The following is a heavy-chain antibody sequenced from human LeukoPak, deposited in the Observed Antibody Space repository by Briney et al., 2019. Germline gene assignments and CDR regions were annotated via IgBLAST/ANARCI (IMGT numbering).Heavy chain of an antibody. CDR3: ARDRPKHRIAVAGTENAFDI. Sequence: ASVKVSCKAFGYTFTSNYMHWVRQAPGQGPEWMGVISPSGGSTTYAQKFQGRVTLTRDMSTSTDYLELSSLRSEDTAVYYCARDRPKHRIAVAGTENAFDIWGQGTMVTVSS. J-gene: IGHJ3*02. CDR1: GYTFTSNY. D-gene: IGHD6-19*01. CDR2: ISPSGGST. V-gene: IGHV1-46*01.